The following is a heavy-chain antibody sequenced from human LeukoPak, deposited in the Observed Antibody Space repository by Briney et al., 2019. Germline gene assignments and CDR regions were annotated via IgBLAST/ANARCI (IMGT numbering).Heavy chain of an antibody. V-gene: IGHV3-48*03. D-gene: IGHD2-15*01. Sequence: GGSLRLSCAASGFTFSSYEMNWVRQAPGKGLEWVSYISSSGSTIYYADSVEGRFTISRDNAKNSLYLQMNSLRAEDTAVYYCARGRYCSGGSCHFRHYYYMDVWGKGTTVTVSS. CDR1: GFTFSSYE. J-gene: IGHJ6*03. CDR2: ISSSGSTI. CDR3: ARGRYCSGGSCHFRHYYYMDV.